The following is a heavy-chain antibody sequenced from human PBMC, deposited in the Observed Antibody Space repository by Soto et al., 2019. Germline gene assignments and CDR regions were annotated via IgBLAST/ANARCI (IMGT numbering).Heavy chain of an antibody. V-gene: IGHV1-69*04. D-gene: IGHD3-22*01. Sequence: SVNLYCKSAGYGFSMFGISWGRQATRQGLEWMGRIIPILGIANYAQKFQGRVTITADKSTSTAYMELSSLRSEDTAVYYCARNGLGPYYYDSSKFDPWGQGTLVTVSS. CDR2: IIPILGIA. J-gene: IGHJ5*02. CDR3: ARNGLGPYYYDSSKFDP. CDR1: GYGFSMFG.